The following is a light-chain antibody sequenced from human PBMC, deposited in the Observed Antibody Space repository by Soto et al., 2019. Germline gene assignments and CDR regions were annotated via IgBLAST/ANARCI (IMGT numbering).Light chain of an antibody. CDR2: GNS. J-gene: IGLJ1*01. CDR3: QSYDSSLSGYV. CDR1: SSSIGAGYD. Sequence: QSVLTQPPSVSLAPGQRVTISCTGSSSSIGAGYDVHWYQQLPGTAPKLLIYGNSNRPSGVPDRFSGSKSGTSASLAITGLQAEDEADYYCQSYDSSLSGYVFGTGTKAPS. V-gene: IGLV1-40*01.